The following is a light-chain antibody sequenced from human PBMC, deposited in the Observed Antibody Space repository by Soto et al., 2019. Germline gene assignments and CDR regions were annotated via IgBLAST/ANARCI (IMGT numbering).Light chain of an antibody. CDR3: GTWDGSLSAGA. CDR2: DND. Sequence: QSVLTQPPSVSAAPGQRVTISCSGSNSNIGDNHVSWYQQLLGTAPKVVIYDNDKRPPGIPERFSGSKSGTSATLTITGLQTGDEANYYCGTWDGSLSAGAFGGGTQLTVL. V-gene: IGLV1-51*01. CDR1: NSNIGDNH. J-gene: IGLJ3*02.